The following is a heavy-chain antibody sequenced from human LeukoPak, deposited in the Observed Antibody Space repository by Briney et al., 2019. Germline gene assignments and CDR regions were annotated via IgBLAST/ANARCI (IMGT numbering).Heavy chain of an antibody. CDR3: AKGITMIVVATFDY. CDR2: ISGSGGST. CDR1: GFTFSSYA. V-gene: IGHV3-23*01. J-gene: IGHJ4*02. D-gene: IGHD3-22*01. Sequence: GSLRLSCAASGFTFSSYAMSWVRQAPGKGLEWVSAISGSGGSTYYADSVKGRFTISRDNSKNTLYLQMSSLRAEDTAVYYCAKGITMIVVATFDYWGQGTLVTVSS.